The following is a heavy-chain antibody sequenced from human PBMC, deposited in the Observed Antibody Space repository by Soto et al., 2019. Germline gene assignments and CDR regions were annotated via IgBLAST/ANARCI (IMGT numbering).Heavy chain of an antibody. CDR2: ISYDGSKK. CDR3: AKESLFEYFQH. Sequence: QVQLVESGGGVVQPGRSLRLSCAASGFTFSSYGMHWVRQAPGKGLEWVAVISYDGSKKYSADSVKSRITISRDNSKNTLYLQMNSLRAEDTAVYYRAKESLFEYFQHWGHGNLFIVSS. V-gene: IGHV3-30*18. J-gene: IGHJ1*01. CDR1: GFTFSSYG. D-gene: IGHD3-10*02.